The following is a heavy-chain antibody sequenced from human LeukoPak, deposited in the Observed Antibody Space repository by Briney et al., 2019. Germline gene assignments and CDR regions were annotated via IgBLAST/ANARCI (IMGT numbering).Heavy chain of an antibody. CDR3: AREAGRYGSGSPFDY. CDR2: IYYSGST. V-gene: IGHV4-30-4*01. CDR1: GGSISSYY. J-gene: IGHJ4*02. Sequence: SETLSLTCTDSGGSISSYYWSWIRQPPGKGLEWIGYIYYSGSTYYNPSLKSRVTISVDTSKNQFSLKLSSVTAADTAVYYCAREAGRYGSGSPFDYWGQGTLVTVSS. D-gene: IGHD3-10*01.